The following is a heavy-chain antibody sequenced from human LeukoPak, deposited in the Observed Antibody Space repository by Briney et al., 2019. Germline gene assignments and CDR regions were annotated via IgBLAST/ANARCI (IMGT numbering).Heavy chain of an antibody. Sequence: SVKVSCKASGGTFGSYAISWVRQAPGQGLEWMGRIIPIFGIANYAQKFQGRVTITADKSTSTAYMELSSLRSEDTAVYYCARDQSRGRGYSYGRRGAYYYYGMDVWGQGTTVTVSS. CDR3: ARDQSRGRGYSYGRRGAYYYYGMDV. D-gene: IGHD5-18*01. CDR2: IIPIFGIA. V-gene: IGHV1-69*04. CDR1: GGTFGSYA. J-gene: IGHJ6*02.